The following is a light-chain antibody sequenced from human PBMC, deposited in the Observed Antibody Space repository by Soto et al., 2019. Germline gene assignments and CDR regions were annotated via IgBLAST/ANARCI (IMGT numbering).Light chain of an antibody. CDR1: QNVSSN. J-gene: IGKJ4*01. V-gene: IGKV3-15*01. CDR2: GAS. Sequence: EIVMTQSPATLSVSAGERATLSCRASQNVSSNLAWYQQKPGQAPRLLIYGASTRATGIPARFSGSGSGTEFTLTISSLQSEDFAVYYCQQYNNWPPLTFGAGTKVEIK. CDR3: QQYNNWPPLT.